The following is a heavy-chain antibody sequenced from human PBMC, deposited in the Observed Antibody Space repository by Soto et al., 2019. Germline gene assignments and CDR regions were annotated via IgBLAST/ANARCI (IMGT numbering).Heavy chain of an antibody. CDR2: INSDGSST. CDR3: AQENSGELWTDYYFDY. CDR1: GFTFSSYW. J-gene: IGHJ4*02. D-gene: IGHD3-16*01. V-gene: IGHV3-74*01. Sequence: EVQLVESGGGLVQPGGSLRLSCAASGFTFSSYWMHWVRQAPGKGLVWVSRINSDGSSTSYADSVKGRFTISRDNGKNTLYLQMNGLRAEDTAVYYCAQENSGELWTDYYFDYWGQGTLVTVSS.